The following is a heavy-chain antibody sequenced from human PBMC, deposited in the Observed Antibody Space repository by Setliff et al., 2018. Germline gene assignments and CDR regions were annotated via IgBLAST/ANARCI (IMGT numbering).Heavy chain of an antibody. J-gene: IGHJ3*02. CDR1: SGSISSDNYY. Sequence: PSETLSLTCTVSSGSISSDNYYWGWIRQPPGKGLEWIGTLSYNGNAYYSPSLKSRLTISVDTSKKQFSLHLNSVTAADTAMYYCAGGGRYCGGDCYQDDAFDIWGQGTMVTVSS. CDR3: AGGGRYCGGDCYQDDAFDI. CDR2: LSYNGNA. D-gene: IGHD2-21*02. V-gene: IGHV4-39*07.